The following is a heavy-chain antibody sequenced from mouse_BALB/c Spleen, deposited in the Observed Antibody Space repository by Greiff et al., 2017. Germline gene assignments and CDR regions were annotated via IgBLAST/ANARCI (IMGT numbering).Heavy chain of an antibody. Sequence: EVQLQQSGAELVRSGASVKLSCTASGFNIKDYYMHWVKQRPEQGLEWIGWIDPENGDTEYAPKFQGKATMTADTSSNTAYLQLSSLTSEDAAVYYCSPRGASYAMDYWGQGTSVTVSS. V-gene: IGHV14-4*02. J-gene: IGHJ4*01. CDR2: IDPENGDT. CDR3: SPRGASYAMDY. CDR1: GFNIKDYY. D-gene: IGHD6-1*01.